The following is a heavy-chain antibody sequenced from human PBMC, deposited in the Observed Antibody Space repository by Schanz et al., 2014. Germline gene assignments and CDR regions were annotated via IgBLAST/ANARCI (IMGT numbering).Heavy chain of an antibody. CDR2: TRNKANGYTA. J-gene: IGHJ6*02. CDR1: GFTFSDHN. CDR3: ARAPRMDV. Sequence: EVQVVESGGGLVQPGGSLRLSCAASGFTFSDHNMDWVRQAPGKGLEWLGRTRNKANGYTAGYAASVKGRITISRDESKKSMYLQMNRLVSEGAAVYYCARAPRMDVWGRGTTVTVSS. V-gene: IGHV3-72*01.